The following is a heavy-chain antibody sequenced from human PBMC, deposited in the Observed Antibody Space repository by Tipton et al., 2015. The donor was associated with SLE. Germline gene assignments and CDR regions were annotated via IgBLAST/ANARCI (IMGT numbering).Heavy chain of an antibody. D-gene: IGHD6-13*01. V-gene: IGHV4-39*07. CDR2: IYYSGST. J-gene: IGHJ3*02. Sequence: LRLSCTVSGGSISSSSYYWGWIRQPPGKGLEWIGSIYYSGSTYYNPSLKSRVTISVDTSKNQFSLKLSSVTAADTAVYYCARGPGPIAPGRAFDIWGQGTMVTVSS. CDR3: ARGPGPIAPGRAFDI. CDR1: GGSISSSSYY.